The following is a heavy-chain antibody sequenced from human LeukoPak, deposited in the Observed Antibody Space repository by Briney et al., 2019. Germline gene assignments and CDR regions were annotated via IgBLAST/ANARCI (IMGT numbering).Heavy chain of an antibody. D-gene: IGHD3-10*01. CDR2: ISSSGSTI. CDR3: ARGHDFGENFDY. CDR1: GFTLSSYE. V-gene: IGHV3-48*03. Sequence: SGGSLRLSCAASGFTLSSYEMNWVRQAPGKGLEWVSYISSSGSTIYYADSVKGRFTISRDNAKNSLYLQMNSLRAEDTAVYYCARGHDFGENFDYWGQGTLVTVSS. J-gene: IGHJ4*02.